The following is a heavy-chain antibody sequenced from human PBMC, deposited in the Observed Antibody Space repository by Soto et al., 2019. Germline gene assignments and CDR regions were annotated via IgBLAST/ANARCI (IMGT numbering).Heavy chain of an antibody. Sequence: QLQLQESGPGLVKPSETLSLTCTVSGGSINNHYWSWIRQPPGKGLEWIGYIYYTGSTNYNPSLKSRVTISVDTDKNQFSLNLTSLTAADTAIYYCARSNWDSEYWGQGTLVTVSS. J-gene: IGHJ4*02. CDR3: ARSNWDSEY. CDR1: GGSINNHY. V-gene: IGHV4-59*11. D-gene: IGHD7-27*01. CDR2: IYYTGST.